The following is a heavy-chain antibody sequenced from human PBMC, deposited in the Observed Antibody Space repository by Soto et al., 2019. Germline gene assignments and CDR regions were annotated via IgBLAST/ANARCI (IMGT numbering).Heavy chain of an antibody. V-gene: IGHV1-46*03. CDR2: INPSGGST. Sequence: ASVKISCKASGYTFTSYYMRWVRQAPGQGLEWMGIINPSGGSTSYAQKFQGRVTMTRDTSTSTVYMELSSLRSEDTAVYYCACSAYCSGGSCYRYNWFDPWGQGTLVTVSS. CDR3: ACSAYCSGGSCYRYNWFDP. D-gene: IGHD2-15*01. J-gene: IGHJ5*02. CDR1: GYTFTSYY.